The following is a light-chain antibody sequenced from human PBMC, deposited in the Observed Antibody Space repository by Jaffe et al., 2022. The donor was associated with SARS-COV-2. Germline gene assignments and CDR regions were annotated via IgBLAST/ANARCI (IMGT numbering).Light chain of an antibody. CDR2: ENY. CDR1: SSNIENNY. V-gene: IGLV1-51*02. J-gene: IGLJ3*02. CDR3: GTWDSSLSAWV. Sequence: QSVLTQPPSVSATPGQKVTISCSGSSSNIENNYVSWYQQLPGTAPKLLICENYKRPSGIPDRFSASKTGTSATLGITGLQTGDEADYYCGTWDSSLSAWVFGGGTKLTVL.